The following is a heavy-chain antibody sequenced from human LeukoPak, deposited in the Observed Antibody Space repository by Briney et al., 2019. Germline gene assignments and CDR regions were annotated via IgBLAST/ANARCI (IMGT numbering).Heavy chain of an antibody. J-gene: IGHJ4*02. D-gene: IGHD4-17*01. CDR3: ARDKAVGDYGDFDY. CDR2: INWNGGST. V-gene: IGHV3-20*04. CDR1: GFTFDDYG. Sequence: GGSLRLSCAASGFTFDDYGMSWVRQAPGKGLGWVSGINWNGGSTGYADSVKGRFTISRDNAKNSLYLQMNRLRAEDTALYYCARDKAVGDYGDFDYWGQGTLVTVSS.